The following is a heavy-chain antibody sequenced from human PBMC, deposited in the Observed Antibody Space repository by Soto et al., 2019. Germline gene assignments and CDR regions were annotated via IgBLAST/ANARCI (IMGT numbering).Heavy chain of an antibody. CDR2: IYWDDDK. Sequence: QITLKESGPTLVKPTQTLTLTCTFSAFSLSTGGVGVCWIRQPPGKALEWLALIYWDDDKRYSPSLRSRLTTTKDTSKNQVVLTMTNMDPVDTATYYCIQSRCGGDCLQSYASYYYYGMDVWGQGTTVTVSS. D-gene: IGHD2-21*02. CDR1: AFSLSTGGVG. CDR3: IQSRCGGDCLQSYASYYYYGMDV. J-gene: IGHJ6*02. V-gene: IGHV2-5*02.